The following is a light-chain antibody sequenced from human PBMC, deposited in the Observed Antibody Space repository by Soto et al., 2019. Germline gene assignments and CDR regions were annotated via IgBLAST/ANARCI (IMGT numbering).Light chain of an antibody. Sequence: DIQMTQSPSSVSVSVGDRVTISCRAGQGIGRWLAWYQQRPGKAPKLLIYGASILLPGVPSRFSGSGSGTDFTLTISGLQSEDIGTYYCQQGNDFPITFGQGTRLEIK. V-gene: IGKV1-12*01. J-gene: IGKJ5*01. CDR3: QQGNDFPIT. CDR2: GAS. CDR1: QGIGRW.